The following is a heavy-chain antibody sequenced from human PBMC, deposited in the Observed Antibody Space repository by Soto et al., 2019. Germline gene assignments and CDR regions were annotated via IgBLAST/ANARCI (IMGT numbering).Heavy chain of an antibody. V-gene: IGHV4-31*03. CDR3: ARDRHNDCSDP. J-gene: IGHJ5*02. CDR1: GASMSSGGYY. D-gene: IGHD1-1*01. Sequence: QVQLQESGPGLVKPSQTLSLTCTVSGASMSSGGYYWTWIRQSPGKGLEWIGYIYYSGSTYYTPSLGRRVAISLDTARSQFSLTLHSVTAADTAIYYCARDRHNDCSDPWGQGTLVTVSS. CDR2: IYYSGST.